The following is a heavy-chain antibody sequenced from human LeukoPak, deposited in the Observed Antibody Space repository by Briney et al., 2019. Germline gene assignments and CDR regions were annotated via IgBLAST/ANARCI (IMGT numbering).Heavy chain of an antibody. V-gene: IGHV3-33*01. J-gene: IGHJ1*01. Sequence: GTSLRLSCTASGFTFSSCGMHWVRQAPGKGLEWVAHIWYDDDDSKKYYADSVKGRFTISRDNSKNTLYLQMNSLRVEDTGKYFCARELFIPSAGRQIQPWGLGPLVTVSS. D-gene: IGHD3-10*01. CDR3: ARELFIPSAGRQIQP. CDR2: IWYDDDDSKK. CDR1: GFTFSSCG.